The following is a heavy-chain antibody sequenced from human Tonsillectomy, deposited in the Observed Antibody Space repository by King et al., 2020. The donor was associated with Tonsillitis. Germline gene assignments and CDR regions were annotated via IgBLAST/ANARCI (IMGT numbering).Heavy chain of an antibody. V-gene: IGHV5-10-1*03. CDR2: IDPSDSYS. J-gene: IGHJ4*02. D-gene: IGHD5-12*01. CDR3: ATRTGFSGYDSFFDY. CDR1: GYSFSNHL. Sequence: VQLVESGAEVKKPGESLRISCKGSGYSFSNHLINWVRQMPGKGLEWMGRIDPSDSYSNYSPSFHGHVTISADKSITTAYLQWSSLKASDTAMYYCATRTGFSGYDSFFDYWGQGTLVTVSS.